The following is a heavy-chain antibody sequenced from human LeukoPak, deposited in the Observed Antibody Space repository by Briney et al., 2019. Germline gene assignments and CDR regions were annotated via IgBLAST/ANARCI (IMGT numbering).Heavy chain of an antibody. J-gene: IGHJ5*02. CDR3: ARVFFDRGNPGSWFDP. D-gene: IGHD3-10*01. CDR1: GGSINFGAYS. V-gene: IGHV4-30-2*01. CDR2: IYHTGNT. Sequence: PSQTLSLTCTVSGGSINFGAYSWNWIRRPPGKGLEWIGYIYHTGNTYYNPSLKSRVTISVDRSKNQFSLRLTSVTAADTAVYYCARVFFDRGNPGSWFDPWGQGTLVTVSS.